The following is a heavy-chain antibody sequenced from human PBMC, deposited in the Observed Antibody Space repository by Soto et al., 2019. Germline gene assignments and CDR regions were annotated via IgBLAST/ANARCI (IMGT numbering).Heavy chain of an antibody. CDR1: GGTFSSYA. CDR2: IIPIFGTA. J-gene: IGHJ6*02. V-gene: IGHV1-69*13. Sequence: SVKVSCKASGGTFSSYAISWVRQAPGQGLEWMGGIIPIFGTANYAQKFQGRVTITADESTSTAYMELSSLRSEDTAVYYCGREQNCSGGSCYPGYYYYGMDVWGQGTTVTVSS. CDR3: GREQNCSGGSCYPGYYYYGMDV. D-gene: IGHD2-15*01.